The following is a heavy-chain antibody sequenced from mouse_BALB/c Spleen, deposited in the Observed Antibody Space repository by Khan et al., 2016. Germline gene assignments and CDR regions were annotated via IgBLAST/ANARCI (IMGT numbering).Heavy chain of an antibody. CDR3: ARPHFGFDEGYYFDY. CDR1: GYSFTGYY. J-gene: IGHJ2*01. CDR2: ISCSNGAT. V-gene: IGHV1S34*01. Sequence: LVKTGASVKISCKASGYSFTGYYMHWVRQSHGKSLEWIGYISCSNGATKYNQKFKDKATFTVDTSYNTAYMQFNSLTSEDSAVYYCARPHFGFDEGYYFDYWGQGTTLTVSS.